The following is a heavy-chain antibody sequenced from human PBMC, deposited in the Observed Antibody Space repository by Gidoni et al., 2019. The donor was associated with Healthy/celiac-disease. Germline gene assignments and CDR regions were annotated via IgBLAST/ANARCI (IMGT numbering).Heavy chain of an antibody. J-gene: IGHJ4*02. CDR2: ISSSSSYI. D-gene: IGHD6-19*01. V-gene: IGHV3-21*01. CDR1: GFTFSSYS. Sequence: EVQLVESGGGLVKPGGSLRLSFAAYGFTFSSYSMTWVRKAPGKGLEWVSSISSSSSYIYYADSVKGRFTIARDNAKNSLYLQMNSLRAEDTAVYYCAREFGSGWPVDYWGQGTLVTVSS. CDR3: AREFGSGWPVDY.